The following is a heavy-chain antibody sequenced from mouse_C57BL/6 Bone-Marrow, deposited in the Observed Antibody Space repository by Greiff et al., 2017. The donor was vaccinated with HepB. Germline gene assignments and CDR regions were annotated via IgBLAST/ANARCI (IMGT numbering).Heavy chain of an antibody. D-gene: IGHD1-1*01. V-gene: IGHV5-6*01. CDR1: GFTFSSYG. Sequence: EVMLVESGGDLVKPGGSLKLSCAASGFTFSSYGMSWVRQTPDKRLEWVATISSGGSYTYYPDSVKGRFTISRDNAKNTLYLQMSSLKSEDTAMYYCARFITTVVATRYYAMDYWGQGTSVTVSS. CDR3: ARFITTVVATRYYAMDY. CDR2: ISSGGSYT. J-gene: IGHJ4*01.